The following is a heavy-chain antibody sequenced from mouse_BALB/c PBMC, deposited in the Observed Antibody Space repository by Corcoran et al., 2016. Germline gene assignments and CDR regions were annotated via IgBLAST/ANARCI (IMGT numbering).Heavy chain of an antibody. J-gene: IGHJ2*01. Sequence: EVQLQQSGPELVKPGASVKISCKASGYSFTGYYIHWVKQSHVKSLEWIGRVFPSNGSTNYNQNFKDKASLTVDKSSSTAYMELHSLTSEDSAVFYGARDYFGSPFDCWGQGTTLTVSS. CDR1: GYSFTGYY. V-gene: IGHV1-34*02. CDR3: ARDYFGSPFDC. D-gene: IGHD1-1*01. CDR2: VFPSNGST.